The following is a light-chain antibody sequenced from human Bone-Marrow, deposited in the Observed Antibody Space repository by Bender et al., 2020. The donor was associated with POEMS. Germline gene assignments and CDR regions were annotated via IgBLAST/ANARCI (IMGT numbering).Light chain of an antibody. Sequence: QSALTQPASVSGSPGQSITISCTGTSSDVGHYNLVSWYQQHPGKVPKVIIYDDKRRPSVVSPRFSASKSGNVSFLAVAGLEADDDADYYCYSFAGGPRVFGAGT. CDR2: DDK. CDR3: YSFAGGPRV. V-gene: IGLV2-23*01. J-gene: IGLJ1*01. CDR1: SSDVGHYNL.